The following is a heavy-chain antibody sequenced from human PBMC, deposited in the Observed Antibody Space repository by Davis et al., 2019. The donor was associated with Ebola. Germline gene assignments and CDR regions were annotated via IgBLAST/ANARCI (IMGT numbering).Heavy chain of an antibody. CDR2: IYYSGNT. Sequence: SETLSLTCTVSGGSITSSIYYWGWVRQPPGKGLEWIGSIYYSGNTYYNPSLKSRVTISVDTSKNQFSLKLSSVTAADTAVYYCARQEALYGSIDNWGQGTLVTVSS. V-gene: IGHV4-39*01. D-gene: IGHD6-13*01. CDR3: ARQEALYGSIDN. CDR1: GGSITSSIYY. J-gene: IGHJ4*02.